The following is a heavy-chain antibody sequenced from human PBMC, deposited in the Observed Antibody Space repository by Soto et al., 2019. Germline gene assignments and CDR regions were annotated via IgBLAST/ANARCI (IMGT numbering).Heavy chain of an antibody. Sequence: GASVKVSCKASGGTFSSYAISWVRQAPGQGLEWMGGIIPIFGTANYAQKFQGRVTITADESTSTAYMELSSLRSEDTAVYYCARVGVPLALRFGEADGYYYYGMDVWGQGTTVTVSS. CDR1: GGTFSSYA. CDR2: IIPIFGTA. V-gene: IGHV1-69*13. CDR3: ARVGVPLALRFGEADGYYYYGMDV. J-gene: IGHJ6*02. D-gene: IGHD3-10*01.